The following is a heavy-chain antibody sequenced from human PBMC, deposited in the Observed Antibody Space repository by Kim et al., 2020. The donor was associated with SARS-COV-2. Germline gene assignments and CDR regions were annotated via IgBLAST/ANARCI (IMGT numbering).Heavy chain of an antibody. CDR1: GFTFDGYA. Sequence: GGSLRLSCAASGFTFDGYAMHWVRQAPGKGLEWVSGISWNSGSIGYADSVKGRFTISRDNAKNSLYLQMNSLRAEDTALYYCAKDVRDYYYYGMDVWGQGTTITVSS. CDR2: ISWNSGSI. V-gene: IGHV3-9*01. J-gene: IGHJ6*02. CDR3: AKDVRDYYYYGMDV.